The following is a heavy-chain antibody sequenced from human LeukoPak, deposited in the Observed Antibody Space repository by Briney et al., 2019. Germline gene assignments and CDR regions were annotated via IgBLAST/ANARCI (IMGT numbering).Heavy chain of an antibody. J-gene: IGHJ6*02. V-gene: IGHV4-59*01. CDR2: IYYSGST. CDR3: ARDEDMGGNSGYYYYGMDV. D-gene: IGHD4-23*01. CDR1: GGSISSYY. Sequence: SETLSLTCTVSGGSISSYYWSWIRQPPGKGLEWIGYIYYSGSTNYNPSLKSRVTISVDTSKNQFSLKLSSVTAADTAVYYCARDEDMGGNSGYYYYGMDVWGQGTTVTVSS.